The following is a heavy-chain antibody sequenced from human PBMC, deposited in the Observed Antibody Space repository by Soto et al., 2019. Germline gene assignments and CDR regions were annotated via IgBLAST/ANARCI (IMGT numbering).Heavy chain of an antibody. CDR2: ISTSGSYI. CDR1: GFTFSNYS. Sequence: EVQLVESGGGLVKPGGSLRLSCAASGFTFSNYSMNWVRQAPGKGLEWVSSISTSGSYIDDADSVKGRFTISRDNARNSLYLQMNSLRAEDTAVYYCARAGAYIYGPYYFDHWGQGTLVTVSS. D-gene: IGHD5-18*01. V-gene: IGHV3-21*01. CDR3: ARAGAYIYGPYYFDH. J-gene: IGHJ4*02.